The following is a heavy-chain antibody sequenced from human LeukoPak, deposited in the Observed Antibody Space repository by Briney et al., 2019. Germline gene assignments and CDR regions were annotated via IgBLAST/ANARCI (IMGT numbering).Heavy chain of an antibody. J-gene: IGHJ6*02. D-gene: IGHD6-19*01. V-gene: IGHV4-39*01. CDR2: IYYSGTS. Sequence: SETPSLTCTVSGGSISSDYYWGWIRQSPGKGLEWIGSIYYSGTSYYNPSLKSRVTISVDTSKNQFSLNLRSVTAADTAVYYCARPRKSSTVVAGYGLDVWGQGTTVTVSS. CDR3: ARPRKSSTVVAGYGLDV. CDR1: GGSISSDYY.